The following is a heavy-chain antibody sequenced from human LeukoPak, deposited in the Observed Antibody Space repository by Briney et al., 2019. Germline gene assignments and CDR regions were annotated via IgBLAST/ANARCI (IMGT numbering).Heavy chain of an antibody. CDR2: FKTKYHQV. V-gene: IGHV3-23*01. J-gene: IGHJ4*02. Sequence: GGSLRLSCVASGCTFSDYAMNWVRQAPGKGLEWVSTFKTKYHQVYYAESVRGRFTISTDNSRNTVFLQMNSLRAEDTAVYYCTRDFDFSSAIWGQGTLVTVSS. CDR3: TRDFDFSSAI. D-gene: IGHD3-3*01. CDR1: GCTFSDYA.